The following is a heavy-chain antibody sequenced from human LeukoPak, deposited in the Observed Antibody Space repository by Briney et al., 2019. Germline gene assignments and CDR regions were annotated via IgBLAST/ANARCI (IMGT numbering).Heavy chain of an antibody. D-gene: IGHD5-18*01. CDR1: GGSISSYY. CDR3: ARNGGYSYGPFDY. CDR2: IYYSGST. J-gene: IGHJ4*02. Sequence: PSETLSLTCTVSGGSISSYYWSWIRQPPGKGLEWIGYIYYSGSTNYNPSLKSRVTISVDTSKYQFSLKLSSVTAADTAVYYCARNGGYSYGPFDYWGQGTLVNVSS. V-gene: IGHV4-59*01.